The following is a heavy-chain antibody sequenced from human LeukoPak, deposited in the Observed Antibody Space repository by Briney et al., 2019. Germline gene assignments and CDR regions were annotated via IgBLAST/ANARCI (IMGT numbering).Heavy chain of an antibody. V-gene: IGHV3-23*01. J-gene: IGHJ3*02. CDR3: ASLWSQDAFEI. CDR2: ISGSGGST. CDR1: GFTFSSYG. D-gene: IGHD3-3*01. Sequence: GGSLRLSCAASGFTFSSYGMSWVRQAPGKWLEWVSAISGSGGSTYYADSVKGRFTISRDNSKNTLYLQMNSLRAEDTAVYYCASLWSQDAFEIWGQGPMVTVSS.